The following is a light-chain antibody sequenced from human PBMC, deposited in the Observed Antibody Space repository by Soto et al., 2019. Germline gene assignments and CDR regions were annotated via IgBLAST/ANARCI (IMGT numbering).Light chain of an antibody. V-gene: IGLV2-14*01. CDR3: YSYTSSSTYV. CDR2: DVS. CDR1: GSDVGAYNY. J-gene: IGLJ1*01. Sequence: QSVLTQPASVSGSPGQSITISCSGTGSDVGAYNYVSWYQQHPAKAPKLMIYDVSNRPSGVSDRFSGSKSGNAASLTISGLQAEDEADYYCYSYTSSSTYVFGSGTKVTVL.